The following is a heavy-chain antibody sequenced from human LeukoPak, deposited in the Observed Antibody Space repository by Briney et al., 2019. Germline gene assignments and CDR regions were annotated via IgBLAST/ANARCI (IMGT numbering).Heavy chain of an antibody. Sequence: SETLSLTCTASGGSISSYYCSWFRQPPARGLEGMGYIYYSGSTNYNPSLKSRVTIPVDTSKNQFSLKLSSVTAADTAVYYCARTPSYYYDSSFDYWGQGTLVTVSS. D-gene: IGHD3-22*01. CDR3: ARTPSYYYDSSFDY. CDR2: IYYSGST. CDR1: GGSISSYY. J-gene: IGHJ4*02. V-gene: IGHV4-59*08.